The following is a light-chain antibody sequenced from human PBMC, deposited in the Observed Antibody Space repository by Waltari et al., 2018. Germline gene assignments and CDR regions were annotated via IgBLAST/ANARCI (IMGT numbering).Light chain of an antibody. V-gene: IGKV1-33*01. CDR2: DAS. CDR3: RQYDNVALT. Sequence: IQLTQSPPHLSPSVGDRATTTCQARQDISNYINWNQQKPGKAPRLLIYDASNLRTGVPSRCSGGGAGTTFTLTVSSLLPEELALVICRQYDNVALTFGPRTRVDFK. J-gene: IGKJ3*01. CDR1: QDISNY.